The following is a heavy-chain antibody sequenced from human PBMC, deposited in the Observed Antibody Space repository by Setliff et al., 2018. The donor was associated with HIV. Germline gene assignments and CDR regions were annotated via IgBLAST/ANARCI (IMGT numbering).Heavy chain of an antibody. CDR2: IKADGTDK. Sequence: GGSLRLSCAASGFTFSAHQMSWVRQPPGKGLEWVANIKADGTDKYYVDSGKGRFTISSDNAKNSLYLQMNSLRAEDTAVYHCARYNWNPLGYRFDYWGQGTLVTVSS. J-gene: IGHJ4*02. V-gene: IGHV3-7*03. D-gene: IGHD1-20*01. CDR3: ARYNWNPLGYRFDY. CDR1: GFTFSAHQ.